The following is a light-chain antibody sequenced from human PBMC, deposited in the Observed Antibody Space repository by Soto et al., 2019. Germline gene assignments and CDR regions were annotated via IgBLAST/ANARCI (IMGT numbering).Light chain of an antibody. CDR1: QSISSW. CDR3: QQYNSYSGA. CDR2: DAS. V-gene: IGKV1-5*01. Sequence: DIQMTQSPSTLSAFVGDRVTITCRASQSISSWLAWYQQKPGKAPNLLIYDASSLESGVPSRFSGSGSGTEFTLTISSLQPDDFATYYCQQYNSYSGAFGQGTKVEIK. J-gene: IGKJ1*01.